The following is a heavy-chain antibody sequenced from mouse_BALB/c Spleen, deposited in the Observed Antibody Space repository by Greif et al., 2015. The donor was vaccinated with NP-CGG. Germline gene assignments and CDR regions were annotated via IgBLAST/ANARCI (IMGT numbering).Heavy chain of an antibody. Sequence: SGAELAKPGASVKMSCKASGYTFTSYWMHWVKQRPGQGLEWIGYINPSTGYTEYNQKFEDKATLTADKSSSTAYMQLSSLTSEDSAVYYCARYYYAMDYWGQGTSVTVSS. CDR1: GYTFTSYW. J-gene: IGHJ4*01. CDR3: ARYYYAMDY. V-gene: IGHV1-7*01. CDR2: INPSTGYT.